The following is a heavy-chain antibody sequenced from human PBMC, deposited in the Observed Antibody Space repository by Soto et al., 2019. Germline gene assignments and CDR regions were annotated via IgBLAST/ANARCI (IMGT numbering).Heavy chain of an antibody. J-gene: IGHJ3*02. V-gene: IGHV4-34*01. Sequence: QEQLQQWGAGLLKPSETLSLTCAVYGGFVSSGNYYWSWIRQPPGKGLEWIGEMSHSGGTHFNPSLHCRVTLPVDPSKNQFSLKMSSVTAADTALYYFARVERGTATTVVDACDIWGPGPRVTVSS. CDR3: ARVERGTATTVVDACDI. CDR1: GGFVSSGNYY. D-gene: IGHD6-13*01. CDR2: MSHSGGT.